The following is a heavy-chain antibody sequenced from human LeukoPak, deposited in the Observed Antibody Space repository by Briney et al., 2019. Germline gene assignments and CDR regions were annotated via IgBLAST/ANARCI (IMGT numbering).Heavy chain of an antibody. V-gene: IGHV3-30-3*01. J-gene: IGHJ4*02. CDR3: ARDRGDTAGDY. Sequence: GGSLRLSCAASGFTFSSYAMHWVRQAPGKGLEWVAVISYDGSNKYYADSVKGRFTISRDNSKNTLYLQMNSLRAEDTAVYYCARDRGDTAGDYWGQGTLVTVSS. CDR1: GFTFSSYA. CDR2: ISYDGSNK. D-gene: IGHD5-18*01.